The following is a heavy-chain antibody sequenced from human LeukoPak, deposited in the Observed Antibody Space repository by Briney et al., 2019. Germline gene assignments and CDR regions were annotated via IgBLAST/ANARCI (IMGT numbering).Heavy chain of an antibody. CDR3: ARERQGATPDY. J-gene: IGHJ4*02. Sequence: GGSLRLSCAASEFDFSSHAMTWVRQAPGKGLEWVSAISISGSKTYYADSVKGRFTISRDNAKNSLYLQMNSLRAEDTAVYYCARERQGATPDYWGQGTLVTVSS. CDR2: ISISGSKT. V-gene: IGHV3-21*04. CDR1: EFDFSSHA. D-gene: IGHD1-26*01.